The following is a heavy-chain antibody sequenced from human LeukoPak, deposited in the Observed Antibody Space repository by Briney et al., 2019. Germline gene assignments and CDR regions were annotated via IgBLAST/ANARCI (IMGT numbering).Heavy chain of an antibody. CDR1: GFTFSSYS. CDR3: ARDLPPGEQLVGGDDY. V-gene: IGHV3-21*04. J-gene: IGHJ4*02. CDR2: ISSSSSYI. Sequence: GGSLRLSCAASGFTFSSYSMNWVRQAPGKGLEWVSSISSSSSYIYYADSVKGRFTISRDNAKNSLYLQMNSLRAEDTAVYYCARDLPPGEQLVGGDDYWGQGTLVTVSS. D-gene: IGHD6-6*01.